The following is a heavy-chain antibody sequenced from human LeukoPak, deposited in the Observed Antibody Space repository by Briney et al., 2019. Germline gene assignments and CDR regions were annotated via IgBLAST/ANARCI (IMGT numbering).Heavy chain of an antibody. J-gene: IGHJ4*02. CDR3: ARVHYYETSDWGNYFDY. D-gene: IGHD3-22*01. Sequence: GESLKISCKGSGYSFTSYWIGWARQMPGKGLEWMGIIYPGDSDTRYSPSFQGQVTISADKSISTAYLQWSSLKASDTAMYYCARVHYYETSDWGNYFDYWGQGTLVTVSS. CDR1: GYSFTSYW. V-gene: IGHV5-51*01. CDR2: IYPGDSDT.